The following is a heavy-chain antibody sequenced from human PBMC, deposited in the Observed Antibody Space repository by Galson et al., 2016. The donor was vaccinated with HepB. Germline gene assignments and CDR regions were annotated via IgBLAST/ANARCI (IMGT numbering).Heavy chain of an antibody. CDR2: IRNDGTNR. Sequence: SLRLSCAASGFIFRTYGLHWVRQAPRKGLEWEAVIRNDGTNRYYAASVKGRVTITRDNSKNTLYLQMNSLSAEDTAVYYCAKSRNAGTWYYSDYWGQGTLVTVSS. V-gene: IGHV3-33*06. CDR1: GFIFRTYG. D-gene: IGHD1-14*01. J-gene: IGHJ4*02. CDR3: AKSRNAGTWYYSDY.